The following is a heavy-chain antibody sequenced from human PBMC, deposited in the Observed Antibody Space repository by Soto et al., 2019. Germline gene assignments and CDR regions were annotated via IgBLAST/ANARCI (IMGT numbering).Heavy chain of an antibody. V-gene: IGHV3-30*18. D-gene: IGHD3-16*01. CDR2: ISYDGSKK. J-gene: IGHJ4*02. CDR3: VKDRVESGLGEVDY. CDR1: GFTFSTYG. Sequence: PGGSLRLSCAATGFTFSTYGTHWVRQAPGKGLEWVAVISYDGSKKYYADSVKGRFTISRDNSKSTLYLQMNSLRADDTAVYYCVKDRVESGLGEVDYWGQGTLVTVS.